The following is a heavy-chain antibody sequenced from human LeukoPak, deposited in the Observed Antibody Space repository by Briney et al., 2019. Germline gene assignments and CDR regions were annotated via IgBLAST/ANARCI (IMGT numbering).Heavy chain of an antibody. D-gene: IGHD1-14*01. CDR1: GYTFTGYY. J-gene: IGHJ6*03. V-gene: IGHV1-2*02. CDR3: ARASGVEPGTYYYYYMDV. CDR2: INPNSGGT. Sequence: GASVKVSCKASGYTFTGYYIHWVRQAPGQGLEWMGWINPNSGGTNYAQKFQGRVTMTRDTSISTAYMELSRLRSDDTAVYYCARASGVEPGTYYYYYMDVWGKGTTVTVSS.